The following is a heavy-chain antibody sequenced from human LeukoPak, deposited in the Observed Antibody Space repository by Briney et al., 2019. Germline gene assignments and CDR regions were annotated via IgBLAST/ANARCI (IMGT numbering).Heavy chain of an antibody. D-gene: IGHD6-13*01. CDR2: INHTGST. CDR3: ARNIAAPQGMDV. CDR1: GGSFSGYY. V-gene: IGHV4-34*01. J-gene: IGHJ6*02. Sequence: SETLSLTCAVYGGSFSGYYWSWIRQPPGKGLEWIGEINHTGSTNYNPSLKSRVSISVDTSKNQFSLKLSSVTAADTAVYYCARNIAAPQGMDVWGQGTTVTVSS.